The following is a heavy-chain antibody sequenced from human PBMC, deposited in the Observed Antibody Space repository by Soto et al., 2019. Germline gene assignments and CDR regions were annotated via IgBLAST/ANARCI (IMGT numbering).Heavy chain of an antibody. CDR3: ARSDYGDYGPGLGNWYFDL. CDR1: GFTFSSYA. Sequence: EVQLVESGGGLVQPGGSLRLSCAASGFTFSSYAMHWVRQAPGKGLEYVSAISSNGGSTYYANSVKGRFTISRDNSKSTLYLQMGSLRAEDMAVYYCARSDYGDYGPGLGNWYFDLWGRGTLVTVSS. J-gene: IGHJ2*01. CDR2: ISSNGGST. V-gene: IGHV3-64*01. D-gene: IGHD4-17*01.